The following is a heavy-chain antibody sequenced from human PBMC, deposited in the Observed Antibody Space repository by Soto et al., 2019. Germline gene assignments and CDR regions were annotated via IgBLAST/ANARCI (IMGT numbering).Heavy chain of an antibody. V-gene: IGHV3-30-3*01. D-gene: IGHD6-19*01. CDR1: GFTFSSYA. J-gene: IGHJ3*02. Sequence: QVQLVESGGGVVQPGRSLRLSCAASGFTFSSYAMHWVRQAPGKGLEWVAVISYDGSNKYYADSVKGRFTISRDNSKNTLYLQMNSLRAEDTAVYYCARDWSHYSSGWYDAFDIWGQGTMVTVSS. CDR2: ISYDGSNK. CDR3: ARDWSHYSSGWYDAFDI.